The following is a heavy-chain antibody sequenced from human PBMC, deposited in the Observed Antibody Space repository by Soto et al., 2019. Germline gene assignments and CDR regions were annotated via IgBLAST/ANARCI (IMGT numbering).Heavy chain of an antibody. D-gene: IGHD6-6*01. CDR2: IVVGSGNT. CDR3: AERLVARPDDDAFDI. CDR1: GFTFTSSA. Sequence: ASVKVSCKASGFTFTSSAVQWVRQARGQRLEWIGWIVVGSGNTNYAQKFQERVTITRDMSTSTAYMELSSLRSEDTAVYYCAERLVARPDDDAFDIWGQGTMVTVSS. V-gene: IGHV1-58*01. J-gene: IGHJ3*02.